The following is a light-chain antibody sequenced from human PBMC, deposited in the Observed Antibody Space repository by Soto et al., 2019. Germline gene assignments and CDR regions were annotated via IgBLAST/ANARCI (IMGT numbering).Light chain of an antibody. Sequence: DIQMTQSPSSLSASLGDRVTVTCRPSQNITKFLNWYQEKPGKAPKVLIYVTSNLENGVPPRFSGSGSGTEFTLTISSLQPEDYATYDWQQTYSAPGTFGQGTRVEV. V-gene: IGKV1-39*01. CDR2: VTS. CDR3: QQTYSAPGT. CDR1: QNITKF. J-gene: IGKJ1*01.